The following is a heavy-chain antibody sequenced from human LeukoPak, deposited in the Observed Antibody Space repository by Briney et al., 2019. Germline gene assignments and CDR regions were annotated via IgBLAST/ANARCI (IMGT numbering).Heavy chain of an antibody. V-gene: IGHV3-7*01. CDR3: ARARVGAFDY. J-gene: IGHJ4*02. D-gene: IGHD1-26*01. CDR2: IKQDGSEK. Sequence: GGSLRLSCAASGFTFSNYWMSWVRQAPGKGLEWVANIKQDGSEKYYVDSVKGRFTISRDNAKNSLYLQMNSLRAEDTAVYYCARARVGAFDYWGQGTLVTVSS. CDR1: GFTFSNYW.